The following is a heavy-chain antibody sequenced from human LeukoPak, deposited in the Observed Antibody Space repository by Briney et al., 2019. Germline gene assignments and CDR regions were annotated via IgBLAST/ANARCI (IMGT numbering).Heavy chain of an antibody. CDR3: ARAGGRSWFDP. CDR1: GYSFTDQY. Sequence: ASVKVSCKASGYSFTDQYMHCERHAPGQGREWMGWINPNSGGTNYAQKFQGRVTMTTDTSMSTAYMELSRLTSDDTAVYYCARAGGRSWFDPWGQGTLVTVSS. CDR2: INPNSGGT. V-gene: IGHV1-2*02. J-gene: IGHJ5*02.